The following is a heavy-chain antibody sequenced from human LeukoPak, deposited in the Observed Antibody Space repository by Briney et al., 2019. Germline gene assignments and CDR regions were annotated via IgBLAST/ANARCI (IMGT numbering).Heavy chain of an antibody. V-gene: IGHV3-7*01. Sequence: GGSLRLSCAASGFTFSSYWMRWVRQAPGKGLEWVANIKQDGSEKNYVDSVKGRFTISRDNSKNTLYLEMNSLRAEDTAVYYCVRAPYANKFDYWGQGTLVTVSS. J-gene: IGHJ4*02. D-gene: IGHD3-16*01. CDR1: GFTFSSYW. CDR2: IKQDGSEK. CDR3: VRAPYANKFDY.